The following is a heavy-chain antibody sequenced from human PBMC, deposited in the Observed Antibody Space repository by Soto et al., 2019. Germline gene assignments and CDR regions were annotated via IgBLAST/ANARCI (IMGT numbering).Heavy chain of an antibody. V-gene: IGHV1-18*01. CDR3: ARDRNWVDP. CDR2: MSTSNGNT. Sequence: QVQLVQSGAEVKKPGASVKVSCKASGYTFTSYDIIWVRQAPGQGLEWMGWMSTSNGNTNYAQKLQGRVTMTTDTSTSTGNTELRIGRPDDTAVYFCARDRNWVDPWGQGTLVTVS. CDR1: GYTFTSYD. J-gene: IGHJ5*02.